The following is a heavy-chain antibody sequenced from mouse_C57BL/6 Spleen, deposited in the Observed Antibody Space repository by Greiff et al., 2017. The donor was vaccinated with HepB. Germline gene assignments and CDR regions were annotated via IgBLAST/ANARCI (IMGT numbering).Heavy chain of an antibody. CDR1: GFTFSDYY. V-gene: IGHV5-16*01. Sequence: EVQLVESEGGLVQPGSSMKLSCTASGFTFSDYYMAWVRQVPEKGLEWVANINYDGSSTYYLDSLKSRFIISRDNAKNILYLQMSSLKSEDTATYYCARDGLVYGNGFAYWGQGTLVTVSA. D-gene: IGHD2-1*01. CDR2: INYDGSST. J-gene: IGHJ3*01. CDR3: ARDGLVYGNGFAY.